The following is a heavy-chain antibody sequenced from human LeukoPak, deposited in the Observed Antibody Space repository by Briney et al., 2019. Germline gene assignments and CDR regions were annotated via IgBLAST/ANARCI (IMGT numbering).Heavy chain of an antibody. CDR1: GFTFDDYA. D-gene: IGHD6-13*01. V-gene: IGHV3-9*03. CDR3: AKDWRRYSSSPGQGYFDY. CDR2: IRWNSGSM. Sequence: GGSLRLSCAASGFTFDDYAMHWVRQAPGKGLEWVSGIRWNSGSMGYADTVKGRFTISRDNAKNSLYLQMNSLRAEDMALYYCAKDWRRYSSSPGQGYFDYWDQGTLVTVSS. J-gene: IGHJ4*02.